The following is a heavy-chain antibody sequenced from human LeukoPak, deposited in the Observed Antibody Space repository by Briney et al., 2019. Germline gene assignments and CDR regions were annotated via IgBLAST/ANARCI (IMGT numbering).Heavy chain of an antibody. CDR2: INPNSGST. CDR1: GYTFTGYY. D-gene: IGHD4-17*01. CDR3: ARDLGDYGDYSVDY. J-gene: IGHJ4*02. Sequence: ASVKVSCKASGYTFTGYYMHWVRQAPGQGLEWMGRINPNSGSTNYAQKFQGRVTMTRDTSISTAYMELSRLRSDDTAVYYCARDLGDYGDYSVDYWGQGTLVTVSS. V-gene: IGHV1-2*06.